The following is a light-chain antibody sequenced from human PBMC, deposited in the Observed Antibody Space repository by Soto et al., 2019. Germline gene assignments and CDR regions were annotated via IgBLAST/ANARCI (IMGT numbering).Light chain of an antibody. CDR1: SSNIGSNY. V-gene: IGLV1-47*01. J-gene: IGLJ3*02. Sequence: QLVLTQPPSASGTPGQRVTISCSGSSSNIGSNYVYWYQQLPGTAPKLLIYRNNQRPSGVPDRFSGSKSGTSASLAISGLRSEDEADYYCATWDDRLSAWVFGGGTKLTVL. CDR3: ATWDDRLSAWV. CDR2: RNN.